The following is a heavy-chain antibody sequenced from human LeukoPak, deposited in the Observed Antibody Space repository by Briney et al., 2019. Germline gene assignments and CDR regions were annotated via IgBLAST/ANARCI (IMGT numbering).Heavy chain of an antibody. CDR3: ATAYGPTLDY. V-gene: IGHV3-53*01. J-gene: IGHJ4*02. CDR2: IYSGGST. Sequence: GGSLRLSCAASGFTVSSNYMSWVRQAPGKGLEWVSVIYSGGSTYYADSVKGRFTTSRGNSKNTLYLQMNSLRAEDTAVYYCATAYGPTLDYWGQGTLVTVSS. CDR1: GFTVSSNY. D-gene: IGHD3-10*01.